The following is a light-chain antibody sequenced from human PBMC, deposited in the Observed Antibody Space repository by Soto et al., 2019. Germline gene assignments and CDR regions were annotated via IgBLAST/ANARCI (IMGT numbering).Light chain of an antibody. Sequence: DIQMTQSPSSLSASVGDRVTITCRASQSVSTYLNWYQQKPGKAPKLLIYAASNLHSGVPSRFSGSGAGTDFTLTISSMQTEEFATYYCQQSYSTPTFGGGTKVEIK. CDR2: AAS. CDR1: QSVSTY. CDR3: QQSYSTPT. V-gene: IGKV1-39*01. J-gene: IGKJ4*01.